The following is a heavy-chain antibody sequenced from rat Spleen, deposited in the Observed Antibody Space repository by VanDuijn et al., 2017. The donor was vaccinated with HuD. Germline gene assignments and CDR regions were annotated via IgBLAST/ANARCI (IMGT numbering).Heavy chain of an antibody. Sequence: EVQLVESGGGLVQPGRSLKISCAASGFTFSDYNMAWVRQAPKKGLEWVATIFYDGSSTYYPDSVKGRFTISRDNAKSTLYLQMDSLRSEDTATYYCTTQYDGSFDYWGQGTMVTVSS. D-gene: IGHD1-12*02. CDR1: GFTFSDYN. CDR2: IFYDGSST. V-gene: IGHV5-7*01. J-gene: IGHJ1*01. CDR3: TTQYDGSFDY.